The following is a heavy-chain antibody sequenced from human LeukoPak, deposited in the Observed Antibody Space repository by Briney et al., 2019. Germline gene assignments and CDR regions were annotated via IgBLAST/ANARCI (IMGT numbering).Heavy chain of an antibody. CDR3: ARGNYYGSSGYSPYFDY. D-gene: IGHD3-22*01. J-gene: IGHJ4*02. CDR1: GGSISSGGYS. Sequence: PSETLSLTCAVSGGSISSGGYSWSWIRQPPGKGLEWIGYIYYSENTYYNPSLKSRVTISVDRSKNQFSLKLSSVTAADTAVYYCARGNYYGSSGYSPYFDYWGQGTLVTVSS. CDR2: IYYSENT. V-gene: IGHV4-30-2*01.